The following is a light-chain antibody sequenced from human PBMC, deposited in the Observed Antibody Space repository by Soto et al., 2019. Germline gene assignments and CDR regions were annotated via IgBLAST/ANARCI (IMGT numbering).Light chain of an antibody. J-gene: IGLJ3*02. CDR2: DVS. CDR1: SSDVGGYNY. V-gene: IGLV2-14*01. CDR3: TSYTSSSTVL. Sequence: QSALTQPASVSGSPGQSITISCTGTSSDVGGYNYVSWYQQHPGKAPKLMIYDVSNRPSGISNRFSGSKSGNTASLTIFGLQAEDEADYYCTSYTSSSTVLFGGGNKLTVL.